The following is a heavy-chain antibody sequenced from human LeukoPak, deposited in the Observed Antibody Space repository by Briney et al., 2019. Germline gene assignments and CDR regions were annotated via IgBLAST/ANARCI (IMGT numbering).Heavy chain of an antibody. CDR3: ARYLRGVGDY. CDR2: IYYSGST. Sequence: SETLSLTCTVSGGSISSYYWSWIRQPPGKGLEWIGYIYYSGSTNYNPSLKSRVTISVDTSKNQFSLKLSSVTAADTAVYYCARYLRGVGDYWGQGTLLTVSS. CDR1: GGSISSYY. V-gene: IGHV4-59*08. D-gene: IGHD3-10*01. J-gene: IGHJ4*02.